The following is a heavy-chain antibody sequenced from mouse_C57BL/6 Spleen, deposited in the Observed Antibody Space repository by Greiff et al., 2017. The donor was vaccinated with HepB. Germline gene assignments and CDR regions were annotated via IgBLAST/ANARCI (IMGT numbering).Heavy chain of an antibody. J-gene: IGHJ3*01. V-gene: IGHV5-9-1*02. CDR1: GFTFSSYA. CDR2: ISSGGDYI. D-gene: IGHD2-4*01. Sequence: EVHLVESGEGLVKPGGSLKLSCAASGFTFSSYAMSWVRQTPEKRLEWVAYISSGGDYIYYADTVKGRFTISRDNARNTLYLQMSSLKSEDTAMYYCTRDDYDEGWFAYWGQGALVTVSA. CDR3: TRDDYDEGWFAY.